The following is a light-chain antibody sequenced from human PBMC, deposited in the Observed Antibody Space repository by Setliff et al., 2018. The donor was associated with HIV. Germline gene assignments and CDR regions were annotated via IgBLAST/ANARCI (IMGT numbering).Light chain of an antibody. CDR2: DVS. CDR1: SSDVGGYQQ. CDR3: CSYAGSYRYV. J-gene: IGLJ1*01. V-gene: IGLV2-11*01. Sequence: QSALTQPRSVSGSPGQSVTISCTGTSSDVGGYQQVSWYQQHPGKAPKVMIYDVSRRPSGVPDRFSGSKSGNTASLTISELQAEDEADYYCCSYAGSYRYVFGTGTKVTVL.